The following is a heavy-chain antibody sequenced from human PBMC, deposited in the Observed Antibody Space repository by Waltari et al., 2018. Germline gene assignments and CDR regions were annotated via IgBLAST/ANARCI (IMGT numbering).Heavy chain of an antibody. J-gene: IGHJ5*02. V-gene: IGHV3-23*01. Sequence: EVQLLESGGGLVQPGGSLRLPCSASGFAFSSYAMSWVRQAPGTGLEWVSAIGGGGGSTYYADSVKGRFTISRDNSKNTLYLQMNSLRAEDTAVYYCAKDRTGSKFDPWGQGTLVTVSS. D-gene: IGHD3-10*01. CDR3: AKDRTGSKFDP. CDR1: GFAFSSYA. CDR2: IGGGGGST.